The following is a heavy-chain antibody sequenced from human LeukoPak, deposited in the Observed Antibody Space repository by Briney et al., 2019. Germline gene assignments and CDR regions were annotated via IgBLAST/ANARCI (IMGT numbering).Heavy chain of an antibody. V-gene: IGHV3-53*01. CDR1: GFTVSSNY. Sequence: PGGSLRLSCAASGFTVSSNYMSWVRQAPGKGLEWVSVIYSGGGTYYADSVKGRFTISRDNSKNTLYLQMNSLRAEDTAVYYCAKTPTVVPAAYDYWGQGTLVTVSS. CDR2: IYSGGGT. CDR3: AKTPTVVPAAYDY. D-gene: IGHD2-2*01. J-gene: IGHJ4*02.